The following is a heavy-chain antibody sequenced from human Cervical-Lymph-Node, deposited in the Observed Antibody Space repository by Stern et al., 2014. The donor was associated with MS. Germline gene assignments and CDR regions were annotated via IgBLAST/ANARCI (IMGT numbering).Heavy chain of an antibody. V-gene: IGHV3-30-3*01. CDR2: VSYDGTQR. CDR1: GFTFSTYA. J-gene: IGHJ4*02. D-gene: IGHD3-10*01. CDR3: ARGGRGVGLEY. Sequence: QVQLVESGGGVVQPGRSLSLSCVASGFTFSTYAMHWVRQAPGKGLEWVALVSYDGTQRNSTDSVKARFTISRDNSKNTLYLHMNSLRDEDTAVYFCARGGRGVGLEYWGQGALVTVSS.